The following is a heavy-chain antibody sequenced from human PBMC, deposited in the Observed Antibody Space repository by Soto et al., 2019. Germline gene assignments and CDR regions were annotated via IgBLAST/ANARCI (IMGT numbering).Heavy chain of an antibody. CDR2: MNPSSGNT. J-gene: IGHJ5*02. Sequence: ASVKVSCKASGYTFTSYDINWVRQATGQGLEWMGWMNPSSGNTGYAQKFQGRVTMTRNTSISTAYMELSSLRSEDTAVYYCARVLEVWLPLSGFDPWGQGTLVTVSS. CDR1: GYTFTSYD. D-gene: IGHD3-16*02. CDR3: ARVLEVWLPLSGFDP. V-gene: IGHV1-8*01.